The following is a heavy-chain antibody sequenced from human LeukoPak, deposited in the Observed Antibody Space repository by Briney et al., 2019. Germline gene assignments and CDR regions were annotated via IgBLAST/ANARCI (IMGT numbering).Heavy chain of an antibody. J-gene: IGHJ5*02. CDR2: IYPGDSDT. Sequence: GEALKIPWNGSGYSFTSYWIGRVPQMPRKGPEWMGIIYPGDSDTRYSPSFQGQVTISADKSISTAYLQWSSLKASDTAMYYCARIYDFSRFDPWGQGTLVTVSS. CDR1: GYSFTSYW. D-gene: IGHD3-3*01. V-gene: IGHV5-51*01. CDR3: ARIYDFSRFDP.